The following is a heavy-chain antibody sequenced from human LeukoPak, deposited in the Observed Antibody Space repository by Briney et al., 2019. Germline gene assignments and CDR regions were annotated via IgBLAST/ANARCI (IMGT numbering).Heavy chain of an antibody. CDR3: ARGRMITFGGVIAN. J-gene: IGHJ4*02. V-gene: IGHV1-8*01. CDR1: GYTFTSYD. D-gene: IGHD3-16*02. Sequence: ASVKVSCKASGYTFTSYDINWVRQATGQGLEWMGWMNPNSGNTGYAQKFQGRVTMTRNTSISTAYMELSSLRSEDTAVYYCARGRMITFGGVIANWGQGTLVTASS. CDR2: MNPNSGNT.